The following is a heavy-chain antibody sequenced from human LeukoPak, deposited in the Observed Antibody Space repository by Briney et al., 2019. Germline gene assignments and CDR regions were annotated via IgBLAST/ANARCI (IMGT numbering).Heavy chain of an antibody. CDR1: GGSISSGGYY. J-gene: IGHJ4*02. CDR3: ARAPHIVVVVAATPDYFDY. V-gene: IGHV4-31*03. Sequence: SETLSLTCTVSGGSISSGGYYWSWIRQHPGKGLEWIGYIYYSGSTYYNPSLKSRVTISVDTSKNQFSLELSSVTAADTAVYYCARAPHIVVVVAATPDYFDYWGQGTLVTVSS. CDR2: IYYSGST. D-gene: IGHD2-15*01.